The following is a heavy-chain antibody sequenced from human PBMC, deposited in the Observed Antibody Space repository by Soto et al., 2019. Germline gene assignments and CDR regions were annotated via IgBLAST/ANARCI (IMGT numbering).Heavy chain of an antibody. Sequence: QVQLVQSGAEVKEPGASVRVSCKASGYTFTSYDINWVRQATGQGLEWMGWMNPESRNTGYAQKFQGRVTMTRDTSISTAYMELTSLRSEDTAVYYCARFVRHQLPXIDFWGQGTLVTVSS. CDR1: GYTFTSYD. D-gene: IGHD2-2*01. CDR2: MNPESRNT. V-gene: IGHV1-8*01. J-gene: IGHJ4*02. CDR3: ARFVRHQLPXIDF.